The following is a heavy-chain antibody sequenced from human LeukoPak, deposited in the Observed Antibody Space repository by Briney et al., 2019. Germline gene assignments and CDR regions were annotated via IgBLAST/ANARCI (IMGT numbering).Heavy chain of an antibody. CDR2: ISGSGGTT. CDR1: GFTFSSYA. D-gene: IGHD2-15*01. CDR3: ATVRGSGGNFYIDY. J-gene: IGHJ4*02. Sequence: PGGSLRLSCAASGFTFSSYAMNWVRQAPGKGLEWVSGISGSGGTTYYADSVKGRFTISRDNSKNTLYLQMSSLRAEDTAVYYCATVRGSGGNFYIDYWGQGTLVTVSS. V-gene: IGHV3-23*01.